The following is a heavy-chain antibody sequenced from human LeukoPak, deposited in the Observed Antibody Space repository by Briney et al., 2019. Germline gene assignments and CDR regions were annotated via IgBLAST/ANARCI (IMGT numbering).Heavy chain of an antibody. CDR3: TRLDSGDWYYFDY. D-gene: IGHD4-17*01. CDR1: GFTFSGSA. CDR2: IRSKANSYAT. Sequence: GGSLRLSCAASGFTFSGSAMHWVRQASGKGLEWVGRIRSKANSYATAYAASVRGRFTISRDDSKNTAYLQMNSLKTEDTAVYYCTRLDSGDWYYFDYWGQGTLVTVSS. J-gene: IGHJ4*02. V-gene: IGHV3-73*01.